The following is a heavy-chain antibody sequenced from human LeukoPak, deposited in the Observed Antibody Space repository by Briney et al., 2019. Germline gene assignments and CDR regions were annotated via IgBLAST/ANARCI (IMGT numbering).Heavy chain of an antibody. CDR1: GASISGNY. CDR3: ARLGQTVTGFYSLDI. D-gene: IGHD3-9*01. CDR2: MFHSGST. V-gene: IGHV4-59*12. Sequence: SETLSLTCSVSGASISGNYWSWIRQPPGKGLEFIGYMFHSGSTNYNPSLKSRVITSLDASKNQFSLKLFSVTAADTAVYFCARLGQTVTGFYSLDIWGQGTMVTVSS. J-gene: IGHJ3*02.